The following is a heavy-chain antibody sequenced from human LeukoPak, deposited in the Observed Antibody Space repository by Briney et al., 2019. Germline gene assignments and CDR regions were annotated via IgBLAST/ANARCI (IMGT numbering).Heavy chain of an antibody. V-gene: IGHV4-59*08. D-gene: IGHD6-13*01. Sequence: PSETLSLTCTVSGGSISSYYWSWIRQPPGKGLEWIGYIYYNGSTNYNPSLKSRVTISVDTSKNRFSLKLNSVTAADTAVYYCARRRGDPYSSSWYYFDYWGQGTLVTVSS. J-gene: IGHJ4*02. CDR2: IYYNGST. CDR1: GGSISSYY. CDR3: ARRRGDPYSSSWYYFDY.